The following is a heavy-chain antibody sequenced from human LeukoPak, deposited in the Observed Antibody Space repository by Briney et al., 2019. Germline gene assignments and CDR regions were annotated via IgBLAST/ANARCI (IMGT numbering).Heavy chain of an antibody. Sequence: WGSLRLSCAASGFTFSSYSMNWVRQAPGKGLEWVSSISSSSSYKYNTDSVKGRFTISRDNAKNSLYLQMSSVRAEDTAVYYCARGTGSGSWEVYFDYWGQGTLVTVSP. D-gene: IGHD3-10*01. V-gene: IGHV3-21*01. CDR2: ISSSSSYK. J-gene: IGHJ4*02. CDR3: ARGTGSGSWEVYFDY. CDR1: GFTFSSYS.